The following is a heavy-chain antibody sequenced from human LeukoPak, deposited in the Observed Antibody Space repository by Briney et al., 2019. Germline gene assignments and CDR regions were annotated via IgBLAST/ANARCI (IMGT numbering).Heavy chain of an antibody. J-gene: IGHJ4*02. Sequence: GASVKVSCKASGYTFTYYYKHWVRQAPGQGFEWMGWINPNDGDTNYAQKFQGRVTMTRDTSISTAHMEVSRLRSDDTAVYYCARANFLYCSSSTCLFDYWGQGTLVTVSS. CDR2: INPNDGDT. D-gene: IGHD2-2*01. CDR3: ARANFLYCSSSTCLFDY. V-gene: IGHV1-2*02. CDR1: GYTFTYYY.